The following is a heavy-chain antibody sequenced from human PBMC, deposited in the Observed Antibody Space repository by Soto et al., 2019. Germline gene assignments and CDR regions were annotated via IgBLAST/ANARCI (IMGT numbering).Heavy chain of an antibody. CDR1: GGSISSYY. CDR2: IYYSGST. Sequence: SETLSLTCTVSGGSISSYYWSWIRQPPGKGLEWIGYIYYSGSTNYNPSLKSRVTISVDTSKNQFSLKLSSVTAADTAVYYCATQGNWNGWFDPWGQGTLVTVSS. D-gene: IGHD1-1*01. V-gene: IGHV4-59*08. CDR3: ATQGNWNGWFDP. J-gene: IGHJ5*02.